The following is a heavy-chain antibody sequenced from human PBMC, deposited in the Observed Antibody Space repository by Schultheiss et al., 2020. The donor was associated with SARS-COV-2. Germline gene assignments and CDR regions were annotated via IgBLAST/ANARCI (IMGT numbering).Heavy chain of an antibody. D-gene: IGHD3-22*01. V-gene: IGHV3-74*01. J-gene: IGHJ4*02. CDR1: GFTFSSYW. CDR2: INSDGSST. CDR3: AREDYYDSSGYNEFDY. Sequence: VGSLRLSCAASGFTFSSYWMHWVRQAPGKGLVWVSRINSDGSSTSYADSVKGRFTISRDNAKNTLYLQMNSLRAEDTAVYYCAREDYYDSSGYNEFDYWGQGTLVTVSS.